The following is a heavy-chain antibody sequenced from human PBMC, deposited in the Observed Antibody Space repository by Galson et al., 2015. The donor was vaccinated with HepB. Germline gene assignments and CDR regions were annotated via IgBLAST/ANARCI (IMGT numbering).Heavy chain of an antibody. D-gene: IGHD2-15*01. CDR3: ARGSYSSLDI. J-gene: IGHJ3*02. V-gene: IGHV6-1*01. CDR1: GDSVSNNHVA. CDR2: TYRGSN. Sequence: CAISGDSVSNNHVAWNWIRQSPSRGLEWLGRTYRGSNQYAASMRGRIAINSDTSTNHFSLQLSSVTPEATGLYYCARGSYSSLDIWGQGTMVTVSS.